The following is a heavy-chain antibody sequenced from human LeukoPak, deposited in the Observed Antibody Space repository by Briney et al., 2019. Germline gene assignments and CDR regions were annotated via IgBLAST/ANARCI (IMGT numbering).Heavy chain of an antibody. CDR1: GFTFSSYA. CDR3: ARAPTDDYGEMGWFDP. V-gene: IGHV3-30-3*01. CDR2: ISYDGSNK. D-gene: IGHD4-17*01. J-gene: IGHJ5*02. Sequence: GSLRLSCAASGFTFSSYAMHWVRQAPGKGLEWVAVISYDGSNKYYADSVKGRFTISRDNSKNTLYLQMNSLRAEDTAVYYCARAPTDDYGEMGWFDPWGQGTLVTVSS.